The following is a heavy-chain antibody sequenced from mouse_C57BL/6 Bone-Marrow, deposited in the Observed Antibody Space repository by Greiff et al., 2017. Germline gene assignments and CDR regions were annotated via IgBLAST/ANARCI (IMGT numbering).Heavy chain of an antibody. CDR1: GFTFSSYA. CDR3: AREATVVAP. Sequence: EVKVVESGGGLVKPEGSLKLSCAASGFTFSSYAMSWVRQTPEKRLEWVATISDGGSYTYYPDNVKGRFTISRDNAKNNLYLQMSHLKSEDTAMYYCAREATVVAPCGQGTLVTGSA. CDR2: ISDGGSYT. J-gene: IGHJ3*01. V-gene: IGHV5-4*01. D-gene: IGHD1-1*01.